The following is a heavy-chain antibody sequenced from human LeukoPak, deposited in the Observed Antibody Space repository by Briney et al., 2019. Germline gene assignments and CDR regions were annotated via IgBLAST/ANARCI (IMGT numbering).Heavy chain of an antibody. V-gene: IGHV3-30*02. CDR2: IRYDGSNK. CDR3: AKDRRSSGWYDPDYFDY. Sequence: GGSLRLSCAASGFTYISYGMHWVRQAPGKGLEWVAFIRYDGSNKYYADSVKGRFTISRDNSKNTLYLQMNSLRAEDTAVYYCAKDRRSSGWYDPDYFDYWGQGTLVTVSS. D-gene: IGHD6-19*01. J-gene: IGHJ4*02. CDR1: GFTYISYG.